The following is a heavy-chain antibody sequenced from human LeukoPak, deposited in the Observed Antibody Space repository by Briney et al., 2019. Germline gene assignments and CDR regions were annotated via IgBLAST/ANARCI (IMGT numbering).Heavy chain of an antibody. J-gene: IGHJ4*02. CDR1: GFTFSSYN. CDR2: ITSSSSTI. V-gene: IGHV3-48*02. D-gene: IGHD4-17*01. Sequence: GGSLRLSCAASGFTFSSYNMNWVRQAPGKGLEWVSYITSSSSTIHYADSVKGRFTISRDNAKNSLFLQMNSLRDEDTAVYYCARDMYYGDYEIDYWGQGTLVTVSS. CDR3: ARDMYYGDYEIDY.